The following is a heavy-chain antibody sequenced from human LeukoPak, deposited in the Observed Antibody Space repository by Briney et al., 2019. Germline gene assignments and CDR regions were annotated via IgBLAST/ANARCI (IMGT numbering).Heavy chain of an antibody. J-gene: IGHJ4*02. V-gene: IGHV3-30-3*01. D-gene: IGHD6-19*01. CDR3: ARDQRGYSSGWSTPDY. CDR1: GFTFSSYA. Sequence: PGRSLRLSCAASGFTFSSYAMHWVRQAPGKGLEWVAVISYDGSNKYYADSVKGRFTISRDNSKNTLYLQMNSLRAEDTAVYYCARDQRGYSSGWSTPDYWGQGTLVTVSS. CDR2: ISYDGSNK.